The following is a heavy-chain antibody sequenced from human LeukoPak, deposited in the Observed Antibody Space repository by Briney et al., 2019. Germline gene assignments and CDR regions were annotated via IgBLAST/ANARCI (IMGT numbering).Heavy chain of an antibody. V-gene: IGHV1-2*02. J-gene: IGHJ4*02. CDR3: ARDYSIAAAGLGLDY. CDR2: INPNSGGT. CDR1: GYTFTGYY. Sequence: GASVKVSCKASGYTFTGYYMHWVRQAPGQGLEWMGWINPNSGGTNYAQKFQGRVTMTRDASIGTAYMELSRLRSDDTAVYYCARDYSIAAAGLGLDYWGQGTLVTVSS. D-gene: IGHD6-13*01.